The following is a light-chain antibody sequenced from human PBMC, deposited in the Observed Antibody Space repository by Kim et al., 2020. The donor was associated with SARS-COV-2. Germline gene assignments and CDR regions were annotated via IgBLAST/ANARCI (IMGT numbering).Light chain of an antibody. CDR2: SNN. CDR1: SSNIGSNT. V-gene: IGLV1-44*01. J-gene: IGLJ2*01. CDR3: EAWDDSLV. Sequence: QSVLTQPPSASGTPGQRVTISCSGSSSNIGSNTVNWYQQLPGTAPKLLIYSNNHRPSGVPDRFSGSKSGTSASLAISGLQSEDEADYYCEAWDDSLVFGGGTQLTVL.